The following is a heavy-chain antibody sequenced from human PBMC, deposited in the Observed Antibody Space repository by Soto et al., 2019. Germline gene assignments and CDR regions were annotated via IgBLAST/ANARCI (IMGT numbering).Heavy chain of an antibody. CDR3: ARSSHKESWSDP. J-gene: IGHJ5*02. CDR1: GGSLNNFY. D-gene: IGHD6-19*01. Sequence: SETLSLTCSVSGGSLNNFYWNWIRQTAGKGLEWIGRIHASGNTNYNPSLKSRATLSVDTSKNQFSLKVRSVTAADTAVYYCARSSHKESWSDPWGQGTLVTVSS. CDR2: IHASGNT. V-gene: IGHV4-4*07.